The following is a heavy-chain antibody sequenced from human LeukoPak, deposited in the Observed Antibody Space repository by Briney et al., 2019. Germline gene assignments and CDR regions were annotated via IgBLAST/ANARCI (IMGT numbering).Heavy chain of an antibody. CDR3: ARALIAVAAAFWFDP. CDR1: GYTFTSYG. Sequence: ASVKVSCKASGYTFTSYGISWVRQAPGQGLEWMGWISAYNGNTNYAQKLQGRVTMTTDTSTSTAYMELRSLRSDDTAVYYCARALIAVAAAFWFDPWGQGTPVTVSS. V-gene: IGHV1-18*01. CDR2: ISAYNGNT. J-gene: IGHJ5*02. D-gene: IGHD6-19*01.